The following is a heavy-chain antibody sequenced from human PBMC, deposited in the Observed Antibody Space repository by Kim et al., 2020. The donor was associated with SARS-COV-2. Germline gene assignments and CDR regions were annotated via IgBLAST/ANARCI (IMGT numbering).Heavy chain of an antibody. D-gene: IGHD3-10*01. Sequence: VKGRFTISRDNSKNSLYLQMNSLRTEDTALYYCAKDTYYYGSGSYVLDYWGQGTLVTVSS. J-gene: IGHJ4*02. V-gene: IGHV3-43*01. CDR3: AKDTYYYGSGSYVLDY.